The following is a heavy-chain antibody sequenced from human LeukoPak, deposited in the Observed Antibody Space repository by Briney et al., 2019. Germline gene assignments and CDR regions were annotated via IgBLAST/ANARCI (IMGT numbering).Heavy chain of an antibody. V-gene: IGHV1-2*02. CDR3: ARVLRHVVAATPT. Sequence: GASVKVSCKASGYTFTGYYMHWVRQAPGQGLEWMGWINPNSGGTNYAQKFQGRVTMTRDTSISTAYMELSRLRSDDTAVYYCARVLRHVVAATPTWGQETLVTVSS. J-gene: IGHJ4*02. CDR1: GYTFTGYY. CDR2: INPNSGGT. D-gene: IGHD2-15*01.